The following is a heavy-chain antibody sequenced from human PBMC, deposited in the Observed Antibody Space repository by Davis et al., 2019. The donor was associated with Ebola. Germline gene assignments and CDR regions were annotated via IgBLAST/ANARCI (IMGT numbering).Heavy chain of an antibody. CDR3: ARIVVVSAAPNIYNWFDP. D-gene: IGHD2-2*01. CDR1: GGSISSGDYY. V-gene: IGHV4-30-4*01. Sequence: SETLSLTCTVSGGSISSGDYYWSWIRQPPGKGLEWIGYIYYSGSTYYNPSLKSRVTISVDTSKNQFSLKLSSVTAADTAVYYCARIVVVSAAPNIYNWFDPWGQGTLVTVSS. J-gene: IGHJ5*02. CDR2: IYYSGST.